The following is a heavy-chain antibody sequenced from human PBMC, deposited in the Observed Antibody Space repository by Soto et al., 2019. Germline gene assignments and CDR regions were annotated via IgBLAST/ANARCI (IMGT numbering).Heavy chain of an antibody. J-gene: IGHJ6*02. Sequence: PGGSLRLSCAASGFTFSSYGMHWVRQAPGKGLEWVAVIWYDGSNKYYADSVKGRFTTSRDNSKNTLYLQMNSLRAEDTAVYYCATYCSGGSCYSGYYYYGMDVWGQGTTVTVSS. V-gene: IGHV3-33*01. CDR1: GFTFSSYG. D-gene: IGHD2-15*01. CDR3: ATYCSGGSCYSGYYYYGMDV. CDR2: IWYDGSNK.